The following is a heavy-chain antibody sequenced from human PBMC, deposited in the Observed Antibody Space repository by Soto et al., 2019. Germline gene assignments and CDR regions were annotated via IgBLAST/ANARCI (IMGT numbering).Heavy chain of an antibody. CDR1: GGSISSGGYS. CDR3: ARHDNMTLGSNYLDS. V-gene: IGHV4-30-2*01. Sequence: SETLSLTCAVSGGSISSGGYSWSWIRQPPGKGLEWIGYIYHSGRTFYNPSLKSRVTISLDRSEKQFSLKLSSVTAADTSLYFCARHDNMTLGSNYLDSWGPGTLVTVSS. CDR2: IYHSGRT. D-gene: IGHD1-1*01. J-gene: IGHJ4*02.